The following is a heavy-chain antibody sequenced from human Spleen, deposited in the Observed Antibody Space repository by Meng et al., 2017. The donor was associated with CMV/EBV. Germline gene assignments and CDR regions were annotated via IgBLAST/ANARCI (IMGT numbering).Heavy chain of an antibody. D-gene: IGHD3-10*01. J-gene: IGHJ6*02. Sequence: SETLSLTCAISGDSVSSNSAAWNWIRQSPSRGLEWLGRTYYRSKWYNDYAVSVKSRITINPDTSKNQFSLNLTSVTAADTAVYYCARDRLSSYYYYDMDVWGQGTTVTVSS. CDR2: TYYRSKWYN. V-gene: IGHV6-1*01. CDR1: GDSVSSNSAA. CDR3: ARDRLSSYYYYDMDV.